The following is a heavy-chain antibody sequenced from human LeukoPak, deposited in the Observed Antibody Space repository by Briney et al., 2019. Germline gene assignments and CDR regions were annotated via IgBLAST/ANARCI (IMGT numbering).Heavy chain of an antibody. CDR1: GFTVSTNY. D-gene: IGHD6-6*01. J-gene: IGHJ4*02. CDR3: ARDGGLAPYSSSTPFDY. Sequence: GGSLRLSCAASGFTVSTNYMSWVRQAPGKGLEWVSVIYSSGGTYYADSVKGRFTIFRDNSKNTLYLQMNSLRAEDTAVYCCARDGGLAPYSSSTPFDYWGQGTLVTVSS. V-gene: IGHV3-66*03. CDR2: IYSSGGT.